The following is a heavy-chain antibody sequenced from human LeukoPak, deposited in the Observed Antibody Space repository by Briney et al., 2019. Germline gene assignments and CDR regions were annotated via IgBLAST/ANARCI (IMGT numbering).Heavy chain of an antibody. J-gene: IGHJ3*02. CDR3: ARSLRSFDI. Sequence: PSETLSLTCTVSGASISTYYWSWIRQPPGKGLEWIGYIYYSGTTDHNPSLKSRVTISVDTSKNQFSLKLRSVTAADTAVYYCARSLRSFDIWGQGTMVTVSS. CDR2: IYYSGTT. CDR1: GASISTYY. V-gene: IGHV4-59*01.